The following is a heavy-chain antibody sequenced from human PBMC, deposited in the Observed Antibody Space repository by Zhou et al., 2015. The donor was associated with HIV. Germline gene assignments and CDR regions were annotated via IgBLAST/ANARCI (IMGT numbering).Heavy chain of an antibody. D-gene: IGHD3-10*01. J-gene: IGHJ6*02. CDR1: GDTFNSHI. CDR3: ARVGEATIPLSEYYYSGMDV. V-gene: IGHV1-69*01. CDR2: IIPMFGTT. Sequence: QVQLVQSGAEVKKPGSSMKVSCKASGDTFNSHIITWVRQAPGQGLEWMGGIIPMFGTTNFARKFQGRVTITADESTDTAYMELNSLRSEDTAMYYCARVGEATIPLSEYYYSGMDVWGQGTTVTVSS.